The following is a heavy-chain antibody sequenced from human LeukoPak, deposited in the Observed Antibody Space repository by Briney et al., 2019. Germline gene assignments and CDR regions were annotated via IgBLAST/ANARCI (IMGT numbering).Heavy chain of an antibody. Sequence: ASVKVSCKASGGTFSSYAISWVRQAPGQGLEWMGGIIPIVGTANYAQKFQGRVTITADESTSTAYMELSSLRSEDTAVYYCARDQGVAATLYYYYYGMDVWGQGTTVTVSS. D-gene: IGHD2-15*01. V-gene: IGHV1-69*13. CDR2: IIPIVGTA. CDR1: GGTFSSYA. J-gene: IGHJ6*02. CDR3: ARDQGVAATLYYYYYGMDV.